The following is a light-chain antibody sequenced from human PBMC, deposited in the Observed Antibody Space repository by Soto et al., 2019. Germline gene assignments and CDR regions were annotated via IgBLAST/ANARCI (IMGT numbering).Light chain of an antibody. CDR3: GTWDNSLSAGV. CDR1: SSNVGNNY. V-gene: IGLV1-51*01. J-gene: IGLJ2*01. Sequence: QSVLTQPPSVSAAPGQKVTISCSGSSSNVGNNYVSWYQQLPGTAPKLLIYDNNKRPSGIPDRFSGSKSGTSATLGITGLQTGDEADYYCGTWDNSLSAGVFGGGTKLTV. CDR2: DNN.